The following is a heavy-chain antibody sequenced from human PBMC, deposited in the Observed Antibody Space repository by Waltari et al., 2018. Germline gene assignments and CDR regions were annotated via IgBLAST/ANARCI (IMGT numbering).Heavy chain of an antibody. CDR1: GGSISSSSYY. CDR2: IYYSGST. D-gene: IGHD6-13*01. J-gene: IGHJ4*02. Sequence: QLQLQESGPGLVKPSETLSLTCTVSGGSISSSSYYWGWIRQPPGKGLEWIGSIYYSGSTCYNPSLCSRVTISVDTSKNQFSLKLSSVTAADTAVYYCARQLSGSSSWFDYWGQGTLVTVSS. CDR3: ARQLSGSSSWFDY. V-gene: IGHV4-39*01.